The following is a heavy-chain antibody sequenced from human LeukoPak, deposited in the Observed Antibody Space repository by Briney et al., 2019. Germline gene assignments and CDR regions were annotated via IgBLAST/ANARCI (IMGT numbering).Heavy chain of an antibody. D-gene: IGHD2-15*01. CDR2: LGPSGTTT. J-gene: IGHJ4*02. CDR1: GFTFSSFS. CDR3: AKKGYDHSGTYSYYLDS. V-gene: IGHV3-23*01. Sequence: PGGSLRLSCAASGFTFSSFSMNWVRQAPGKGLEWVSTLGPSGTTTAYADSVRGRFTISRDNSKNTLYLQMNSLRVEDTAVYYCAKKGYDHSGTYSYYLDSWGQGTLVTVSS.